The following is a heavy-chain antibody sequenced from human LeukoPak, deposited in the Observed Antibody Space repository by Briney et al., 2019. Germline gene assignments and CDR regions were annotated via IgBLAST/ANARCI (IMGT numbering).Heavy chain of an antibody. CDR3: ARDRGWTNDGVDI. CDR2: INPNTDAT. V-gene: IGHV1-2*02. D-gene: IGHD3-10*01. J-gene: IGHJ3*02. Sequence: ASVKVSCKASGYTFTGYYIHWVRQAPGQGLEWMGWINPNTDATKYAQKFQGRVTTTRDTSISTAYMELISLRSDDTAVFYCARDRGWTNDGVDIWGQGTMVTVSS. CDR1: GYTFTGYY.